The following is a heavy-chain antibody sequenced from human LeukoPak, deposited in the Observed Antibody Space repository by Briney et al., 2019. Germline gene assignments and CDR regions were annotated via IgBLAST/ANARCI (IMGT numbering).Heavy chain of an antibody. J-gene: IGHJ4*02. V-gene: IGHV4-59*01. CDR2: IYYSGST. CDR3: ARSSVAGTYYSFDY. Sequence: SETLSLTCTVSGDPINSYYWSWIRRPPGKGLEWIGHIYYSGSTNYNPSLKSRVTISIDTSKNQFSLKLSSVTAADTAVYYCARSSVAGTYYSFDYWGQGTLVTVSS. D-gene: IGHD6-19*01. CDR1: GDPINSYY.